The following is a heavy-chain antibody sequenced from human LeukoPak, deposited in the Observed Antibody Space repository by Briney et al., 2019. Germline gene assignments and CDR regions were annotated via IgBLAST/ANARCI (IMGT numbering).Heavy chain of an antibody. D-gene: IGHD3-9*01. CDR2: ISYDGSNK. V-gene: IGHV3-30*18. J-gene: IGHJ5*02. Sequence: PGGSLRLSCAASGFTFSSYVMHWVRQAPAKVLEWVAVISYDGSNKYYADSVKGRFTISRDNSKNTLYLQMNSLRAEDTAVYYCAKNAPSYDILTGYYNWFDPWGQGTLVTVSS. CDR1: GFTFSSYV. CDR3: AKNAPSYDILTGYYNWFDP.